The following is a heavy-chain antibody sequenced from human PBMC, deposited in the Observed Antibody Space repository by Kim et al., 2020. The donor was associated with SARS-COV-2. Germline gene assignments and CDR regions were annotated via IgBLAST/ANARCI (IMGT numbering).Heavy chain of an antibody. CDR2: IDSSSSRI. D-gene: IGHD3-10*01. Sequence: GGSLRLSCAASVFAFSAYDMTWIRQAPGKGLEWVSSIDSSSSRIYYADSVRGRFTISRDNAKNSLFLQMISVRPEDTAVYYCAREMFRGIAPDSRGQGTLVTVSS. CDR1: VFAFSAYD. J-gene: IGHJ4*02. V-gene: IGHV3-21*01. CDR3: AREMFRGIAPDS.